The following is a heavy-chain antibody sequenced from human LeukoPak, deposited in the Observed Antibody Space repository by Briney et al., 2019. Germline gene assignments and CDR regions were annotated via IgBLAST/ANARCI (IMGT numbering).Heavy chain of an antibody. CDR2: ISSGGSTI. D-gene: IGHD3-10*01. J-gene: IGHJ6*02. V-gene: IGHV3-11*01. CDR3: AKGLDVAGRGLYYYYGMDV. Sequence: TGGSLRLSCAASGFTFSDYYMSWIRQAPGKGLEWVSYISSGGSTIYYADSVKGRFTISRDNSKNTLYLQMNSLRAEDTAVYYCAKGLDVAGRGLYYYYGMDVWGQGTTVTVSS. CDR1: GFTFSDYY.